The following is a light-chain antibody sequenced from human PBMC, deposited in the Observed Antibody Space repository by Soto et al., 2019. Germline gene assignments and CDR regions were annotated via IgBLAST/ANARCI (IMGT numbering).Light chain of an antibody. CDR3: AAWDDSLNALV. V-gene: IGLV1-44*01. J-gene: IGLJ1*01. CDR1: SSNIGSNT. CDR2: SNN. Sequence: QSVLTQPPSASGTPGQRGTISCSGSSSNIGSNTGSWYQQVPGTAPKLLIYSNNQRPSGVPDRFSGSKSGTSASLATSGLQSEDEADYYCAAWDDSLNALVFGTGTKVTVL.